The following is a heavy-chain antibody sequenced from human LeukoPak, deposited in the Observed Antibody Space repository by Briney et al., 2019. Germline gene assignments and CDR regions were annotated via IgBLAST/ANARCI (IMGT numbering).Heavy chain of an antibody. D-gene: IGHD6-19*01. J-gene: IGHJ4*02. CDR3: AREGEVESSGWPFDY. CDR2: ISADNDNT. CDR1: GYNFINYA. Sequence: ASVKVSCKASGYNFINYAIGWVRQAPGQGLEWMGWISADNDNTKYAQKFQGRVTMTTDTSTSTAYMELRSLRSDDMAVYYCAREGEVESSGWPFDYWGQGTLVTISS. V-gene: IGHV1-18*03.